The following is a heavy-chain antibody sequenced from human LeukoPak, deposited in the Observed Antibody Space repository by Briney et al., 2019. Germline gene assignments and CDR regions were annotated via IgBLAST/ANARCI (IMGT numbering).Heavy chain of an antibody. J-gene: IGHJ4*02. V-gene: IGHV4-30-4*01. CDR3: ARKDGDPFDY. D-gene: IGHD4-17*01. CDR1: GGSISSGDNY. Sequence: SQTLSLTCTVSGGSISSGDNYWSCIRQPPGMDLEWIGYIYYSGSTYYNPSLKSRVTISVDTSKNQFSLKLSSVTAADTAVYYCARKDGDPFDYWGQGTLVTVSS. CDR2: IYYSGST.